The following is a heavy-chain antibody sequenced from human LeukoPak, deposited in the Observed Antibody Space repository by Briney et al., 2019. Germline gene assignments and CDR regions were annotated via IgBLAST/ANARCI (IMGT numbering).Heavy chain of an antibody. D-gene: IGHD3-10*01. V-gene: IGHV3-48*03. CDR2: ISSSGSTI. Sequence: PGGSLRLSCAASGFTFSSYEMNWVRQAPGKGLEWVSYISSSGSTIYYADSVKGRFTISRDNAKNSLYLQMNSLRAEDTAVYYCARVGGFTGSSDHAFDIWGQGTMVTVSS. CDR3: ARVGGFTGSSDHAFDI. J-gene: IGHJ3*02. CDR1: GFTFSSYE.